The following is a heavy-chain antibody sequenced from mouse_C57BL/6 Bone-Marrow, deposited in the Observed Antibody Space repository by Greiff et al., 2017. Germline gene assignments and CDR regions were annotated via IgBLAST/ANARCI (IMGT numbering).Heavy chain of an antibody. Sequence: DVKLVESGGGLVQPGGSLKLSCAASGFTFSDYGMAWVRQAPRKGPEWVAFISNLAYSIYYADTVTGRFTISRENAKNTLYLEMSSLRSEDTAMYYCARSYGNEGYFDVWGTGTTVTVSS. CDR2: ISNLAYSI. CDR3: ARSYGNEGYFDV. CDR1: GFTFSDYG. V-gene: IGHV5-15*01. J-gene: IGHJ1*03. D-gene: IGHD2-1*01.